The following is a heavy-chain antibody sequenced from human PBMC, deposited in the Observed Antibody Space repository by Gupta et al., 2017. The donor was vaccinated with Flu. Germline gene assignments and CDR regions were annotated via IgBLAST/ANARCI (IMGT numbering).Heavy chain of an antibody. CDR3: AKAAQYCSSSSCRNWFDP. J-gene: IGHJ5*02. Sequence: NDYAMHWVRQGPGKGLEWVSGISWNSGNVGYADSVKGRFITSRDNAKNSLYLQMNSLRAEDTAFYYCAKAAQYCSSSSCRNWFDPWGQGTLGTVSS. D-gene: IGHD2-2*01. CDR2: ISWNSGNV. CDR1: NDYA. V-gene: IGHV3-9*01.